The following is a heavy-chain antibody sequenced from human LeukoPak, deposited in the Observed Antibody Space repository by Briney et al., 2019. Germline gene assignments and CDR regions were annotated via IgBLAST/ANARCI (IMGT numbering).Heavy chain of an antibody. D-gene: IGHD2-2*02. J-gene: IGHJ3*02. CDR2: INHSGST. Sequence: SETLSLTCAVYGGSFSGYYWIWIRQPPEKGLEWIGEINHSGSTYYNPSLKSRVTISVDTSKNQFSLKLSSVTAADTAVYYCATSVVVPAAIGDYNDAFDIWGQGTMVTVSS. CDR3: ATSVVVPAAIGDYNDAFDI. V-gene: IGHV4-34*01. CDR1: GGSFSGYY.